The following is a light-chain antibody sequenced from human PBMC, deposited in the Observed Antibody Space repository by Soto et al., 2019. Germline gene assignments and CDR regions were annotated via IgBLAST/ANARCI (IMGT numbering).Light chain of an antibody. J-gene: IGLJ1*01. V-gene: IGLV2-14*03. Sequence: QSALTQPASVSGSPGQSITISCTGTSSDVGGYNYVSWYQHHPGKAPKLMIFDVSNRPSGVSNRFSGSKSGNTASLTISGLQPEDEADYCSSYTTSNTRQIVFGTGTKLTV. CDR3: SSYTTSNTRQIV. CDR1: SSDVGGYNY. CDR2: DVS.